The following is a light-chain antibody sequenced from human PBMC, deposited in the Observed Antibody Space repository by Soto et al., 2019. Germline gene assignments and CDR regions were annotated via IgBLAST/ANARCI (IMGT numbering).Light chain of an antibody. Sequence: DIQMTQSPSSVSASIGDRVTITCRAGQTIGSHLNWYQQKPGKAPKLLIFAASNLQSGVPSRFSGSGSGTDFTLTINSLQPEDFATYYCQQTYTAANFGQGTRLEIK. CDR3: QQTYTAAN. CDR1: QTIGSH. V-gene: IGKV1-39*01. CDR2: AAS. J-gene: IGKJ5*01.